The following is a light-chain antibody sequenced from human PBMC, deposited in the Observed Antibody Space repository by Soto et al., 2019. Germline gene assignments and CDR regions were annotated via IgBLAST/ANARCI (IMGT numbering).Light chain of an antibody. CDR2: EVN. J-gene: IGLJ2*01. V-gene: IGLV2-18*02. CDR3: SSYTSSSTLL. CDR1: SNDVGTYNR. Sequence: QSALTQPPSVSGSPGQSVTISCTGTSNDVGTYNRVSWYQEPPGTAPKLMIYEVNNRPSGVPDRFSGSKSGNTASLTISGLQAEDEADDYCSSYTSSSTLLFGGGTKLTVL.